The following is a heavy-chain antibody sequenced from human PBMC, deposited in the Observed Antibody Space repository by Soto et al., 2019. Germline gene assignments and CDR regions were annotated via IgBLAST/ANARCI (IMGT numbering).Heavy chain of an antibody. D-gene: IGHD3-16*01. V-gene: IGHV3-23*01. J-gene: IGHJ4*02. CDR3: AKDHWGSY. CDR2: ISSSGGST. CDR1: GFTFSTYV. Sequence: EMQLLESGGGLVQPGGSLRLSCAASGFTFSTYVMSWVRQAPGKGLEWVSAISSSGGSTYYADSVKGRFTISRDNSKNTLYLQMNSLRAEDTALYYCAKDHWGSYSGQGTLVTVSS.